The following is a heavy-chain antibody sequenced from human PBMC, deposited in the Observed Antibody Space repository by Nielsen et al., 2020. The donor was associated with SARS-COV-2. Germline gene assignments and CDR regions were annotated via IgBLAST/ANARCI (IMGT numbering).Heavy chain of an antibody. Sequence: GESLKISCVASGFTFRNAWMTWVRQAPGKGLEWVGRIRNKRNGGASDYAAPVRGRFTVSRDDSQNTLYLEMNSLKTEDTGIYYCTTEGYVATSSGFDYWGQGILVTVSS. CDR1: GFTFRNAW. CDR3: TTEGYVATSSGFDY. J-gene: IGHJ4*02. CDR2: IRNKRNGGAS. V-gene: IGHV3-15*01. D-gene: IGHD2-15*01.